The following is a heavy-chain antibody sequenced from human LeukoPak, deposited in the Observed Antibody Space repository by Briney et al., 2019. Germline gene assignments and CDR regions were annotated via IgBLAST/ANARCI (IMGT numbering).Heavy chain of an antibody. CDR3: AREYSSSLFDY. J-gene: IGHJ4*02. D-gene: IGHD6-13*01. CDR1: VYTFTGHY. CDR2: INGNTGDT. Sequence: ASVKVPCKASVYTFTGHYVHWVRQAPGQGLEWMGWINGNTGDTNYAQRFQGRVTMIRETSISTMYMELSRLRSDDTAVYYCAREYSSSLFDYWGQGTLVTVSS. V-gene: IGHV1-2*02.